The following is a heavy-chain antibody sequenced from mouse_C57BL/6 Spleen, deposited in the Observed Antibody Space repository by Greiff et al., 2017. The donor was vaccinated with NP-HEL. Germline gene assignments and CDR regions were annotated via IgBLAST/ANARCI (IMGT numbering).Heavy chain of an antibody. Sequence: VQLQQSGPELVKPGDSVKISCKASGYAFSSSWMNWVKQRPGKGLEWIGRIYPGDGDTNYNGKFKGKATLTADKSSSTAYMQLSSLTSEDSAVYFCARGGSSGYYFDYWGQGTTLTVSS. J-gene: IGHJ2*01. CDR3: ARGGSSGYYFDY. V-gene: IGHV1-82*01. CDR2: IYPGDGDT. CDR1: GYAFSSSW. D-gene: IGHD3-2*02.